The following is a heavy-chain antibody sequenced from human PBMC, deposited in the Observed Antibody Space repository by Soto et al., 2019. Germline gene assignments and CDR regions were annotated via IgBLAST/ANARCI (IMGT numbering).Heavy chain of an antibody. J-gene: IGHJ6*02. CDR1: GGTFSSYA. CDR3: ARDLDFRPPAYYYYGMDV. Sequence: GASVKVSCKASGGTFSSYAISWVRQAPGQGLEWMGWINPNSGGTNYAQKFQGWVTMTRDTSISTAYMELSRLRSDDTAVYYCARDLDFRPPAYYYYGMDVWGQGTTVTVSS. CDR2: INPNSGGT. D-gene: IGHD2-2*01. V-gene: IGHV1-2*04.